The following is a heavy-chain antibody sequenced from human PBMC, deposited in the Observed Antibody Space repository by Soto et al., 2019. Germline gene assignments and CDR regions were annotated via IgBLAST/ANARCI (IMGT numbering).Heavy chain of an antibody. CDR2: ISAYNCNT. V-gene: IGHV1-18*01. CDR1: GYTFTNYG. Sequence: QVQLVQSGAEVKKPGASVKVSCKASGYTFTNYGISWVRQAPGQGLVWMGLISAYNCNTNYAQKPQGRVTITTDTATSTAYMELRSLRSDDTAVYYCASDSPSVDYWGQGTLVTVSS. J-gene: IGHJ4*02. CDR3: ASDSPSVDY.